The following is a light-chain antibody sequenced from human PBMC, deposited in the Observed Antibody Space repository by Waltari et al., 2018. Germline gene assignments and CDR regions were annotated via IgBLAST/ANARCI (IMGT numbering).Light chain of an antibody. CDR1: NIGGRR. J-gene: IGLJ3*02. CDR3: HVWDGKTVM. Sequence: SSVLTQAPSVSVAPGQTATVTCGGDNIGGRRVHWYQQRPGRAPVLVVYLDSARPAGIPDRVSGSKSGNAATLTISRVEAGDEADYYCHVWDGKTVMFGGGTKLTVL. CDR2: LDS. V-gene: IGLV3-21*02.